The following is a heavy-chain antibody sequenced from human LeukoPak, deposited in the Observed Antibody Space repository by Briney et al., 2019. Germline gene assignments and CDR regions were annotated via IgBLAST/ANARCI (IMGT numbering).Heavy chain of an antibody. J-gene: IGHJ4*02. V-gene: IGHV1-46*01. CDR1: GYTFTRYY. CDR3: AREIAYDSSGYYGEWGLDY. CDR2: INPSGGST. D-gene: IGHD3-22*01. Sequence: ASVKVSCKASGYTFTRYYMHWVRQAPGQGLKWMGIINPSGGSTSYAQKFQGRVTMTRDTSTSTVYMELSSLRSEDTAVYYCAREIAYDSSGYYGEWGLDYWGQGTLVTVSS.